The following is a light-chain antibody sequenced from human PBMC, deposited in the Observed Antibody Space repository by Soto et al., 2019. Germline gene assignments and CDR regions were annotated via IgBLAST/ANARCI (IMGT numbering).Light chain of an antibody. V-gene: IGKV3-20*01. CDR1: QSVSSIY. CDR3: QQYGFSPYT. Sequence: EIVLTQSPGTPSLSPGERATLSCRASQSVSSIYLAWYQQKPGQAPRLLIYGGSSRATGIPDRFSGSGSGTDFTLTISRLEPEDFAVYSCQQYGFSPYTFGQGTKVDSK. J-gene: IGKJ2*01. CDR2: GGS.